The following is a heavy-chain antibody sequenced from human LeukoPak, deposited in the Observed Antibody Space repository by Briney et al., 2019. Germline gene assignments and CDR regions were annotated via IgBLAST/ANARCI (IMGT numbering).Heavy chain of an antibody. D-gene: IGHD6-13*01. CDR1: GGSISSSSYY. J-gene: IGHJ5*02. V-gene: IGHV4-39*01. Sequence: SETLSLTCTVSGGSISSSSYYWGWIRQPPGKGLEWIGSIYYSGSTYYNPSLKSRVTISVDTSKNQFSLKLSSVTAADTAVYYCARHLLADSSWYESWFDPWGQGTLVTVSS. CDR2: IYYSGST. CDR3: ARHLLADSSWYESWFDP.